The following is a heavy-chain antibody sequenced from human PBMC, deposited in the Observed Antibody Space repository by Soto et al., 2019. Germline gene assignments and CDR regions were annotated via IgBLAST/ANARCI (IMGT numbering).Heavy chain of an antibody. CDR2: INPSGGST. J-gene: IGHJ4*02. D-gene: IGHD1-20*01. V-gene: IGHV1-46*01. CDR3: ARGLQFNWNDASYYFDY. CDR1: GYTFTSYY. Sequence: ASVKVSCKASGYTFTSYYMHWVRQAPGQGLEWMGIINPSGGSTSYAQKFQGRVTMTRDTSTSTVYMELSSLRSEDTAVYYCARGLQFNWNDASYYFDYWGQGTLVTVSS.